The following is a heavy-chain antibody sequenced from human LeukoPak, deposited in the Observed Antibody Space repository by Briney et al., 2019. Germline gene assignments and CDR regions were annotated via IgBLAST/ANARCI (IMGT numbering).Heavy chain of an antibody. J-gene: IGHJ4*02. V-gene: IGHV1-69*13. CDR1: GGSFSNYA. CDR2: IIPIFGTA. CDR3: ARGWDYDSGGRPTAYVY. D-gene: IGHD3-22*01. Sequence: ASVKVSCKASGGSFSNYAINWVRQAPGPGLKWMGGIIPIFGTANYAQKFQGRVTITADESTSTVYMELNSLKSEDTAVYYCARGWDYDSGGRPTAYVYWGQGTLVTVSS.